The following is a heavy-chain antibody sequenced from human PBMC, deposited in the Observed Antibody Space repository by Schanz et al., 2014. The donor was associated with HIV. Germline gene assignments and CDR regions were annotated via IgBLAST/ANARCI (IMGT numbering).Heavy chain of an antibody. CDR1: GFTFSSYG. D-gene: IGHD3-22*01. CDR3: ARDVSHDSSGHYSDYYYGMDV. V-gene: IGHV3-30*03. J-gene: IGHJ6*02. Sequence: QVQLVESGGGVVQPGRSLRLSCAASGFTFSSYGMHWVRQAPGKGLEWVAVISYDRRNKYYADSVKGRFTISRDNYRNTLDLQMNSLRAEDTAVYYCARDVSHDSSGHYSDYYYGMDVWGQGTTVTVSS. CDR2: ISYDRRNK.